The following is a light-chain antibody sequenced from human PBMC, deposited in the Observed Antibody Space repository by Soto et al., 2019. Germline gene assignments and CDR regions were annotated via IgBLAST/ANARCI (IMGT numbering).Light chain of an antibody. CDR3: QQYGSSPWT. V-gene: IGKV3D-20*01. J-gene: IGKJ1*01. CDR1: QSVSSNY. CDR2: DAS. Sequence: EIVLTQSPATLSLSPGERAALSCGASQSVSSNYLALYQQKPGLAPRLLIYDASRRATGIPDRFSGSGSGADVILSISRLEPEDFAVYYCQQYGSSPWTFGQGTKVEFK.